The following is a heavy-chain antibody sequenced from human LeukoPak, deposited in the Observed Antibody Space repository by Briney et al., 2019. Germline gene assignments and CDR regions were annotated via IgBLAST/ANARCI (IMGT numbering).Heavy chain of an antibody. V-gene: IGHV3-48*03. J-gene: IGHJ4*02. D-gene: IGHD5-18*01. CDR3: ARGGPRDGYDY. CDR1: GFTFSSYE. Sequence: GGSLRLSCAASGFTFSSYEMNWVRQAPGKGLVWVSYISSSGSTIYYADSVKGRFTISRDNAKNSLYLQMNSLRAEDTAVYYCARGGPRDGYDYWGQGTLVTVSS. CDR2: ISSSGSTI.